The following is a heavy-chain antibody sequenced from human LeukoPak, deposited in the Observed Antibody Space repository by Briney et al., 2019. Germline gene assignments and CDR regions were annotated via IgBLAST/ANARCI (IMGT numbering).Heavy chain of an antibody. CDR2: INHSGST. V-gene: IGHV4-34*01. CDR3: ASINSSGYSDY. J-gene: IGHJ4*02. D-gene: IGHD3-22*01. CDR1: GGSFSGYY. Sequence: SETLSLTCAVYGGSFSGYYWSWIRQPPGKGLEWIGEINHSGSTNYNPSLKSRVTISVDTSKNQFSLKLSPVTAADTAVYYCASINSSGYSDYWGQGTLVTVSS.